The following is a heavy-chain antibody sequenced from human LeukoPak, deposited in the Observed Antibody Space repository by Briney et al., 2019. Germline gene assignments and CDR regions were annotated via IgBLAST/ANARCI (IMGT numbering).Heavy chain of an antibody. CDR3: ARDHYNILTGYFSY. V-gene: IGHV3-21*01. CDR1: GFTLSGYG. CDR2: INPSSNYI. D-gene: IGHD3-9*01. Sequence: GGSLRLSCAASGFTLSGYGMHWVRQAPGKGLERVSSINPSSNYIYYTDSVKGRFTVSRDNAKNSLFLQMNSLRAEDTAVYYCARDHYNILTGYFSYWGQGTLVAVPS. J-gene: IGHJ4*02.